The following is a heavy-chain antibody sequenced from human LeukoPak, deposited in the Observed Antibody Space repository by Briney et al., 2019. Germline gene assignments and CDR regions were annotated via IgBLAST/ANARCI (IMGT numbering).Heavy chain of an antibody. CDR3: ARDWGVWEYYYDSSGQYEGY. Sequence: GRSLRLSCAASGFTFSSYAMHWVRQAPGKGLEWVAVISYDGSNKYYADSVKGRFTISRDNSKNTLYLQMNSLRAEATAVYYCARDWGVWEYYYDSSGQYEGYWGQGTLVTVSS. CDR1: GFTFSSYA. D-gene: IGHD3-22*01. J-gene: IGHJ4*02. CDR2: ISYDGSNK. V-gene: IGHV3-30*04.